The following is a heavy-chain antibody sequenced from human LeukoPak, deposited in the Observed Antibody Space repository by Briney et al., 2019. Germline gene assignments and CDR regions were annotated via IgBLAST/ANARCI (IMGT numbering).Heavy chain of an antibody. V-gene: IGHV4-39*07. CDR2: IYYSGST. D-gene: IGHD6-19*01. J-gene: IGHJ4*02. Sequence: PSETLSLTCTVSGGSISSSSYYWGWIRQPPGKGLEWIGSIYYSGSTYYNPSLKSRVTISVDTSKNQFSLKLSSVTAADTAVYYCARELHSSGFHDYWGQGTLVTVSS. CDR3: ARELHSSGFHDY. CDR1: GGSISSSSYY.